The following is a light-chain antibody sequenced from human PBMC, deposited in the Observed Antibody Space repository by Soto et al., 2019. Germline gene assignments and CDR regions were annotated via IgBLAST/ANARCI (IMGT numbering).Light chain of an antibody. V-gene: IGKV1-5*03. CDR1: QSINSW. CDR2: KAS. Sequence: DIQLTQSPSTLSASVGDRVTITCRASQSINSWLAWYQQKPGEAPKLLISKASILQSGVPSRFSGSASGTEFSLTINSLQPDDFAMYYCQQYNSYSWLSFGGGTKVDI. CDR3: QQYNSYSWLS. J-gene: IGKJ4*01.